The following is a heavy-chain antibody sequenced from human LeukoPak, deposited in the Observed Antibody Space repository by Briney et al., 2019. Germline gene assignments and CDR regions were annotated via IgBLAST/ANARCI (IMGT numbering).Heavy chain of an antibody. J-gene: IGHJ5*02. D-gene: IGHD3-22*01. V-gene: IGHV4-34*01. Sequence: PSETLSLTCAVYGGSFSGYYWSWIRQPPGKGLEWIGEINHSGSTNYNPSLKSRVTISVDTSKNQFSLKLSSVTAADTAVYYCARGPDHYYDRRFDPWGQGTLVTVSS. CDR1: GGSFSGYY. CDR3: ARGPDHYYDRRFDP. CDR2: INHSGST.